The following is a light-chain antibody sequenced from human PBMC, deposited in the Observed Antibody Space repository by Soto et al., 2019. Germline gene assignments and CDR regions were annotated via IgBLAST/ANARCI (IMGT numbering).Light chain of an antibody. CDR1: SSDVGSYNL. CDR2: EGS. J-gene: IGLJ3*02. Sequence: QSVLTQPASVSGSPGQSITISCTGTSSDVGSYNLVSWYQQHPGKAPKLMVYEGSKRPSGVSNRFSSSKSGNTASLTISGLQAEDEADYYCCSYAGSRVFGGGTKLTVL. V-gene: IGLV2-23*01. CDR3: CSYAGSRV.